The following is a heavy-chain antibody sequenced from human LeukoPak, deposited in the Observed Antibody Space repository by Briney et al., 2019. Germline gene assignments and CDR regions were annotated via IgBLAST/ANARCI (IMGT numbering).Heavy chain of an antibody. CDR2: ISYDGGNK. CDR1: GFTFSIYG. Sequence: PWGSLRLSCAASGFTFSIYGIHWVRQAPGKGLEWVAVISYDGGNKYYADSVKGRFTISRDNAKNSLYLQMNSLRAEDTAVYYCAELGITMIGGVWGKGTTVTISS. CDR3: AELGITMIGGV. J-gene: IGHJ6*04. V-gene: IGHV3-30*18. D-gene: IGHD3-10*02.